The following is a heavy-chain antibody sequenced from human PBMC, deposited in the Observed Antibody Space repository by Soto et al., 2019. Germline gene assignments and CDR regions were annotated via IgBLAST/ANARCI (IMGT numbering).Heavy chain of an antibody. V-gene: IGHV3-30-3*01. CDR3: ARGLYYYDSSGADFDY. Sequence: QVQLVESGGGVVQPGRSLRLSCAASGFTFSSYAMHGVRQAPGKGLEWVAVISYDGSNKYYADSVKGRFTISRDNSKNTLYLQMNSLRAEDTAVYYCARGLYYYDSSGADFDYWGQGTLVTVSS. D-gene: IGHD3-22*01. J-gene: IGHJ4*02. CDR2: ISYDGSNK. CDR1: GFTFSSYA.